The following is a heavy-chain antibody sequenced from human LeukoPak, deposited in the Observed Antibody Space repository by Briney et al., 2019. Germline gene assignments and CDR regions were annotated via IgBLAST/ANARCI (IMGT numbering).Heavy chain of an antibody. Sequence: GGSLRVSCAASGFTFSSYGMSWVRQAPGKGLEWVSAISGSGGSTYYADSVKGRFTISRDNSKNTLYLQMNSLRAEDTAVYYCAKVTMIVGYAFDIWGQGTMVTVSS. CDR2: ISGSGGST. CDR3: AKVTMIVGYAFDI. V-gene: IGHV3-23*01. CDR1: GFTFSSYG. J-gene: IGHJ3*02. D-gene: IGHD3-22*01.